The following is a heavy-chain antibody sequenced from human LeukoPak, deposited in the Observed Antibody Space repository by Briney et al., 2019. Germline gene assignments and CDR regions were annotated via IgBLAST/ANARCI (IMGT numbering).Heavy chain of an antibody. D-gene: IGHD4-17*01. J-gene: IGHJ6*02. V-gene: IGHV1-2*06. CDR1: GYSFTDYG. Sequence: ASVKVSCKASGYSFTDYGITWVRQAPGQGLEWMGRINPNSGGTNYAQKFQGRVTMTRDTSISTAYMELSRLRSDDTAVYYCARDSGDYFRADGMDVWGQGTTVTVSS. CDR2: INPNSGGT. CDR3: ARDSGDYFRADGMDV.